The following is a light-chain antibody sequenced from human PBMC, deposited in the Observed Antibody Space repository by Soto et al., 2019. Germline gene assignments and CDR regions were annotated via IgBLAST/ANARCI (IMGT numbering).Light chain of an antibody. V-gene: IGKV3-20*01. CDR3: QHYGISPFT. J-gene: IGKJ3*01. Sequence: EIVLTQSPGTLSLSPGERATLSCRASQTVTSSYLAWYQQKPGQAPRLLIYGASSRATGIPDRFSGSGSGTDFTLTISRLEPEDFAVYYCQHYGISPFTFGPGTKVDIK. CDR2: GAS. CDR1: QTVTSSY.